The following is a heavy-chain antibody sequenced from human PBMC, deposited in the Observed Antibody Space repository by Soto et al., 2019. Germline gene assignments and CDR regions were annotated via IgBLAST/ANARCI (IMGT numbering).Heavy chain of an antibody. D-gene: IGHD3-10*01. Sequence: SEILSLTCTVSGGSISSGDYYWSWIRQPPGKGLEWIGYIYYSGSTYYNPSLKSRVTISVDTSKNQFSLKLSSVTAADTAVYYCASRKSSPYFDYWGQGTLVTVSS. V-gene: IGHV4-30-4*01. J-gene: IGHJ4*02. CDR1: GGSISSGDYY. CDR2: IYYSGST. CDR3: ASRKSSPYFDY.